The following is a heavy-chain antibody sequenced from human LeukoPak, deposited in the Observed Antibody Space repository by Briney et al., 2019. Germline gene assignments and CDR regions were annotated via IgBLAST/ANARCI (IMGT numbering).Heavy chain of an antibody. Sequence: GGSLRLSCAASGFTFDDYGMSWVRQAPGKGLEWVSGINWNGGSTGYADSVKGRFTISKDNSKNTLYMRMSSLRAEDTAVYYCAKRRYDSSGHFDSWGQGTLVTVSS. CDR1: GFTFDDYG. J-gene: IGHJ4*02. V-gene: IGHV3-20*04. CDR3: AKRRYDSSGHFDS. CDR2: INWNGGST. D-gene: IGHD3-22*01.